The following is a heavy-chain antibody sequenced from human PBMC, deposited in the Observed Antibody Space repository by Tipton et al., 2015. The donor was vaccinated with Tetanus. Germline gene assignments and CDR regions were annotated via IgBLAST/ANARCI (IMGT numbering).Heavy chain of an antibody. V-gene: IGHV3-33*08. CDR3: ARDLGQSYFDY. Sequence: SLRLSCVGSGFTFSDYTMHWVRQAPGKGLEWVAFMWYDGSHIYYADSVKGRFTISRDNSNSTLFLLMNSLGAEDTAVYYCARDLGQSYFDYWGQGTLVTVSS. CDR1: GFTFSDYT. D-gene: IGHD7-27*01. J-gene: IGHJ4*02. CDR2: MWYDGSHI.